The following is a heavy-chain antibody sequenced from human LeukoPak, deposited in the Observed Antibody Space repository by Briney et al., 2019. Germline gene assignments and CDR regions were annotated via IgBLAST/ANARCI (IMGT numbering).Heavy chain of an antibody. CDR3: AKGSYPISPYSSDYFDY. CDR1: GFTFDDYA. CDR2: ISWNSGSI. J-gene: IGHJ4*02. D-gene: IGHD2-15*01. Sequence: AGGSLRLSCAASGFTFDDYAMHWVRQAPGKGLEWVSGISWNSGSIGYADSVKGRFTISRDNAKNSLYLQMNSLRAEDTASYYCAKGSYPISPYSSDYFDYWGQGTLVTVSS. V-gene: IGHV3-9*01.